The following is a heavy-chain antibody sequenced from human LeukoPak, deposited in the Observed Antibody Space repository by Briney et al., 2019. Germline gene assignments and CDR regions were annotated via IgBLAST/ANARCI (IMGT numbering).Heavy chain of an antibody. J-gene: IGHJ3*02. CDR1: GFILDDYA. CDR3: TKNGGYSDAFDI. Sequence: GGSLRLSCAASGFILDDYAMHWVRQAPGKGLERVSLISGDGGRTYYTDSVKGRFTISRDNSKHSLYLQMNSLRTEDTALYYCTKNGGYSDAFDIWGQGTMVTVSS. CDR2: ISGDGGRT. D-gene: IGHD3-10*01. V-gene: IGHV3-43*02.